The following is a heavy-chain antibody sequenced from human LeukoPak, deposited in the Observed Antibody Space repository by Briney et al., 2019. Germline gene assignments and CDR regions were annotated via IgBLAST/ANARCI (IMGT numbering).Heavy chain of an antibody. CDR3: TRGGGSYSGGKFDY. D-gene: IGHD1-26*01. Sequence: GGSLRLSCAASGFTFSSYWMSWVRQAPGKGLEWVANIKQDGSEKYYVDSVKGRFTISRDNAKKSLYLQMNSLRAEDTAVYYCTRGGGSYSGGKFDYWGQGTLVTVPS. CDR2: IKQDGSEK. V-gene: IGHV3-7*01. J-gene: IGHJ4*02. CDR1: GFTFSSYW.